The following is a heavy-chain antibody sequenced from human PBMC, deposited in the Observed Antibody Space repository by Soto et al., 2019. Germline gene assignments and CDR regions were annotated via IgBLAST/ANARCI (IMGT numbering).Heavy chain of an antibody. V-gene: IGHV4-59*01. D-gene: IGHD3-22*01. J-gene: IGHJ3*02. CDR3: ARYCDYDRSGYNSDAFDI. Sequence: SETLSLTCSVSGGSISSFYWSWIRQSPGKGLEWIGHIHNSGSTNYNPSLKSRVTISKHTSKNQFSLNLSSVTAADTAGYYGARYCDYDRSGYNSDAFDIWGQGTMVT. CDR1: GGSISSFY. CDR2: IHNSGST.